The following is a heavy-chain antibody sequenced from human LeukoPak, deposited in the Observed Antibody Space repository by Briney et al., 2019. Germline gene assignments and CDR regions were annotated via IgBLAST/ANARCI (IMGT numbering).Heavy chain of an antibody. D-gene: IGHD6-19*01. V-gene: IGHV4-61*02. CDR2: IYTSGST. CDR1: GGSISSGSYY. Sequence: SQTLSLTCAVSGGSISSGSYYWSWIRQPAGKGLEWIGRIYTSGSTNYNPSLKSRVTLSVDTSNNQFTLKLSSVTAADTAVYYCARDGNSSGWYALYYMDVWGKGTTVTVSS. CDR3: ARDGNSSGWYALYYMDV. J-gene: IGHJ6*03.